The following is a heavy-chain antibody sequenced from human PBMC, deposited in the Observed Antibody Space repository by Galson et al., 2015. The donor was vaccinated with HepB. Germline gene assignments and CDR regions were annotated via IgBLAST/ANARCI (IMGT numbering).Heavy chain of an antibody. D-gene: IGHD6-19*01. CDR3: AKDPYLYRALACTMAGFDY. V-gene: IGHV3-30*18. CDR2: ISYDGSNK. J-gene: IGHJ4*02. CDR1: GFTFSNYG. Sequence: SLRLSCAASGFTFSNYGMHWVRQAPGKGLEWVAVISYDGSNKYYADSVKGRFTISRDNSKNPLYLQMNSLRAEDTALYYCAKDPYLYRALACTMAGFDYWGQGTLVAVSS.